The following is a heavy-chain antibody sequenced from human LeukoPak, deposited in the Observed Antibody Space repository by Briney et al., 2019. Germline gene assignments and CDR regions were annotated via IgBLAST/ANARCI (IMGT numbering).Heavy chain of an antibody. V-gene: IGHV3-30-3*01. J-gene: IGHJ4*02. CDR3: ARIGLGVSFGSGFDY. Sequence: GGSLRLSCVASGFSLRGYAMHWVRQAPGKGGLEWVTMISYDGRDQYYADSVKGRFTISRDDSKNTLFLQMNSLRVEDTAMYHCARIGLGVSFGSGFDYWGQGTLVTVTS. CDR2: ISYDGRDQ. D-gene: IGHD3-10*01. CDR1: GFSLRGYA.